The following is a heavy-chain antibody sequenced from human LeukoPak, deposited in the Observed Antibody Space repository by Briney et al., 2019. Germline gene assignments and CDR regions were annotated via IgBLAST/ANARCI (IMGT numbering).Heavy chain of an antibody. CDR1: GFTFDVYG. Sequence: GGSLRLSCAASGFTFDVYGMSWVRHAPGKGLERVSGLNWNGGSTGYADSVKGRFIISRDNAKNCLNLQMNSLRAEDTALYYCAKSASSWPLYYFDYWGQGTLVTGSS. V-gene: IGHV3-20*04. D-gene: IGHD6-13*01. J-gene: IGHJ4*02. CDR3: AKSASSWPLYYFDY. CDR2: LNWNGGST.